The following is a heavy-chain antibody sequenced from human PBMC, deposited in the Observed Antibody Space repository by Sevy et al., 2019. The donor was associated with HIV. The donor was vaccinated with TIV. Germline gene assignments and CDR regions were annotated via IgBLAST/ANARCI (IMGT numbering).Heavy chain of an antibody. D-gene: IGHD5-18*01. J-gene: IGHJ6*02. CDR3: ASPVGYSYGYIPRDGMDV. CDR1: GFTFSSYW. V-gene: IGHV3-74*01. CDR2: INSDGSST. Sequence: GGSLRLSCAASGFTFSSYWMHWVRQAPGKGLVWVSRINSDGSSTSYADSVKGRFTISRDNAKNTLYLQMNRLRAEDTAVYYCASPVGYSYGYIPRDGMDVWGQGTTVTVSS.